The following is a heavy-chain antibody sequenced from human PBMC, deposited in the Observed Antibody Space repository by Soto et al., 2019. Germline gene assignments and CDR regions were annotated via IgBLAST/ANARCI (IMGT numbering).Heavy chain of an antibody. Sequence: SSSNYLHRVRQPPGQGHEWMGWIKPNSGGTHYAEQVQGRVTMTWDTSISTVYMERNSLTSDDTAGYYCAREEATAGNDCFDYWGQGTLVTVS. D-gene: IGHD6-13*01. J-gene: IGHJ4*02. CDR1: SSSNY. CDR2: IKPNSGGT. CDR3: AREEATAGNDCFDY. V-gene: IGHV1-2*02.